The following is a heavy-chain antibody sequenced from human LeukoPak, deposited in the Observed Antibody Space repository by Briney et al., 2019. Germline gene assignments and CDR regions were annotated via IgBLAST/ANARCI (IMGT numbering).Heavy chain of an antibody. CDR3: ASELRYFDWLFEN. Sequence: GGSLRLSCAASGFTFSSYSMNWVRQAPGKGLEWVSSISGSSSYIYYADSVKGRFTNSRDNAKNSLYLQMNSLRAEDTAVYYCASELRYFDWLFENWGQGTLVTVSS. CDR2: ISGSSSYI. J-gene: IGHJ4*02. D-gene: IGHD3-9*01. CDR1: GFTFSSYS. V-gene: IGHV3-21*01.